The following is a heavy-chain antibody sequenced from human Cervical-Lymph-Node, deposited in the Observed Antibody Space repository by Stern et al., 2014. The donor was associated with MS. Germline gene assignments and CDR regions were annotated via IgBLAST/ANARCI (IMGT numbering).Heavy chain of an antibody. CDR1: GFSLTSGGVG. Sequence: ESGPTLVKPTQTLTLTCTFSGFSLTSGGVGVGWLRQPPGKALEWLAVIYWNDDRRYSPSLRSRLIITKDTSKNQVVLTMTNVDPVDTATYYCLHRISSYDFSGLDQWGQGILVTVSS. CDR3: LHRISSYDFSGLDQ. D-gene: IGHD3-3*01. CDR2: IYWNDDR. J-gene: IGHJ4*02. V-gene: IGHV2-5*01.